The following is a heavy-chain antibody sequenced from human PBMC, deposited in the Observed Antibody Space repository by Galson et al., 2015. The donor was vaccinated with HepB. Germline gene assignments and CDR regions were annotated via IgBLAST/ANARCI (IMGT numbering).Heavy chain of an antibody. D-gene: IGHD5-18*01. CDR2: ISGDGGST. Sequence: SLRLSCAASGFTFSSHAMTWVRQAPGKGLEWVSGISGDGGSTFYADSVKGRFSISRDNTKNTLSLQMNSLRAEDTALYYCAKGYGLFDSWGQGTLVTVSS. J-gene: IGHJ5*01. V-gene: IGHV3-23*01. CDR3: AKGYGLFDS. CDR1: GFTFSSHA.